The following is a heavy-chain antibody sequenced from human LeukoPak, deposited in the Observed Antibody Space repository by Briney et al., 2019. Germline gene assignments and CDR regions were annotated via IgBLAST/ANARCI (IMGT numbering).Heavy chain of an antibody. Sequence: GGSLRLSCAASGFAFSSYGMHWVRQAPGKGLEWLAVIWYDGSIKYYADSVKGRFTISRDDSKNTLYLQMHSLRSEDTAVYYCARDPQQWLVSYFDNWGQGILVTVSS. CDR1: GFAFSSYG. D-gene: IGHD6-19*01. J-gene: IGHJ4*02. CDR2: IWYDGSIK. V-gene: IGHV3-33*01. CDR3: ARDPQQWLVSYFDN.